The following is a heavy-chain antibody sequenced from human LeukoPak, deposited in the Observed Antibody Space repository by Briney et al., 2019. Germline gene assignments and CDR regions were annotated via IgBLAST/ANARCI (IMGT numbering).Heavy chain of an antibody. CDR1: GGSISSSSYY. V-gene: IGHV4-39*01. Sequence: SETLSLTCTVSGGSISSSSYYWGWIRQPPGKGLEWIGSIYYSGSTYYNPSLKSRVTISVDTSKNQFSLKLSSVTAADTAVYYCARGDCSSTSCYVGSDAFDIWGQGTVVTVSS. CDR2: IYYSGST. CDR3: ARGDCSSTSCYVGSDAFDI. D-gene: IGHD2-2*01. J-gene: IGHJ3*02.